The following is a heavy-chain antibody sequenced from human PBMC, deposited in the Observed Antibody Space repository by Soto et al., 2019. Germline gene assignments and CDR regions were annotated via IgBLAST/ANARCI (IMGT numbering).Heavy chain of an antibody. CDR2: ISSSGSTI. Sequence: TGGSLRLSCAASGFTFSSYEMNWVRQAPGKGLEWVSYISSSGSTIYYADSVKGRFTIARDNGQNSLSLQINSLRVEDTAVYYCVRELGLAYWGQGALVTVSS. CDR1: GFTFSSYE. V-gene: IGHV3-48*03. D-gene: IGHD7-27*01. CDR3: VRELGLAY. J-gene: IGHJ4*02.